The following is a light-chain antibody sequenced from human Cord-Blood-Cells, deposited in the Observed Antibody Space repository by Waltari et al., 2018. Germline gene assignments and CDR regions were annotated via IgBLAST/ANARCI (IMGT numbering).Light chain of an antibody. CDR1: QSVSSSY. CDR3: QQYGSSPPWT. V-gene: IGKV3-20*01. CDR2: GAS. Sequence: EIVLTQSPGTLSLSPGERATLSCRASQSVSSSYLAWYQQKPGQAPRLLIYGASSRATGIPDRFSGSGSATDFTRTSSRLEPEDFAVYYCQQYGSSPPWTFGQGTKVEIK. J-gene: IGKJ1*01.